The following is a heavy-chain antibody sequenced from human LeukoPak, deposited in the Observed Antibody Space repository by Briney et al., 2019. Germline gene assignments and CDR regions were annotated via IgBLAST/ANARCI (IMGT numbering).Heavy chain of an antibody. CDR2: ISPSSSYI. CDR3: ARGCGGNCYLNDY. Sequence: GGSLRLSCAASGFTFSSYSINWVRQAPGKGLEWVSPISPSSSYIYYADSVKGRFTVSRDNAKNSLYLQMNSLRAEDTAVYYCARGCGGNCYLNDYWGQGTLVTVSS. D-gene: IGHD2-15*01. CDR1: GFTFSSYS. J-gene: IGHJ4*02. V-gene: IGHV3-21*01.